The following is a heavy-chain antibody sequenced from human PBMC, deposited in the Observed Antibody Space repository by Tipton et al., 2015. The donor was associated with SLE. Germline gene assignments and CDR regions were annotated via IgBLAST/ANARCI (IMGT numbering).Heavy chain of an antibody. CDR2: IYYSGST. Sequence: TLSLTCAVSGYSISSGYYWGWIRQPPGKGLEWIGYIYYSGSTNYNPSLKSRVTISVDTSKNQFSLKLSSVTAADTAVYYCARGTVTYDYWGQGTLVTVSS. CDR3: ARGTVTYDY. J-gene: IGHJ4*02. V-gene: IGHV4-38-2*01. D-gene: IGHD4-11*01. CDR1: GYSISSGYY.